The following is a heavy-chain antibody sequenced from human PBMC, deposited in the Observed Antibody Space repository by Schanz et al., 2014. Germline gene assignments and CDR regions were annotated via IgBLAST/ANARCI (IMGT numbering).Heavy chain of an antibody. J-gene: IGHJ4*02. CDR1: GFTFSAYY. CDR3: AKYRGYYRVSGSYRELEY. Sequence: EVQLLESGGGLVQPGGSLRLSCAASGFTFSAYYMDWVRQAPGKGLEWVSAMNESHSTIYYADSVRGRFTISRDNSKNTLYLQMNSLRPEDTAVYYCAKYRGYYRVSGSYRELEYWGQGTLVTVSS. V-gene: IGHV3-23*01. D-gene: IGHD3-10*01. CDR2: MNESHSTI.